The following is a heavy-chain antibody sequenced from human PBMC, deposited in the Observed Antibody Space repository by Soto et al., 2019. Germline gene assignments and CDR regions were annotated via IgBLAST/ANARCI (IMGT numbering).Heavy chain of an antibody. V-gene: IGHV1-8*01. CDR2: MNPNSGNT. D-gene: IGHD1-1*01. J-gene: IGHJ6*02. CDR1: GYTFTSYD. Sequence: QVQLEQSGAEVKKTGASVKVSCKASGYTFTSYDINWVRQATGQGLEWMGWMNPNSGNTGYAQKFRGRVTMTRNTSISTAYMELSSLRSEDTAVYYCARERTGTTSMDVWGQGTTVTVSS. CDR3: ARERTGTTSMDV.